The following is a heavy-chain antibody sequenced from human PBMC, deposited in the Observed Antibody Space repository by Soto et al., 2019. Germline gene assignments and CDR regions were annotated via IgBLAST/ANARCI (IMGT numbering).Heavy chain of an antibody. D-gene: IGHD3-9*01. CDR2: INERGSI. Sequence: QVQIQQWGAGPLRPLETLSLTCGVSAGSFSGYYWAWIRQPPGKGLEWIGEINERGSINYNPSLNSRVSISLDTSKNHYSLNLRSVTAADTAVYYCARESHDILTGPPWVWYFDLWGRGTLVTVSS. CDR3: ARESHDILTGPPWVWYFDL. J-gene: IGHJ2*01. V-gene: IGHV4-34*02. CDR1: AGSFSGYY.